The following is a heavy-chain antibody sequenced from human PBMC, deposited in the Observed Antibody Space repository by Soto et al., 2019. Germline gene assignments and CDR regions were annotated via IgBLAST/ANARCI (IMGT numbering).Heavy chain of an antibody. Sequence: QVQLVQSGAEVKKPGSSVKVSCKASGGTFSSYTISWVRQAPGQGLEGMGRIIPILGIANYAQKFQGRVTITADKSTRTAYMELSSLRSEDMAVYYCARHGPYSGYNLGVMGAVDIWGQGTMVTVSS. J-gene: IGHJ3*02. CDR1: GGTFSSYT. CDR3: ARHGPYSGYNLGVMGAVDI. V-gene: IGHV1-69*02. CDR2: IIPILGIA. D-gene: IGHD5-12*01.